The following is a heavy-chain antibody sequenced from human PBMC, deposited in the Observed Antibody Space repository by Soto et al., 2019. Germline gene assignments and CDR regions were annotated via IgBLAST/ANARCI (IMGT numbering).Heavy chain of an antibody. CDR2: IIPIFGTA. Sequence: GASVKVSCKASGGTFSSYAISWVRQAPGQGLEWMGGIIPIFGTANYARKFQGRVTITADESTSTAYMELSSLRSEDTAVYYCARDLGGAAHRVYYYGMDVWGQGTTVTVSS. CDR3: ARDLGGAAHRVYYYGMDV. CDR1: GGTFSSYA. J-gene: IGHJ6*02. D-gene: IGHD6-6*01. V-gene: IGHV1-69*13.